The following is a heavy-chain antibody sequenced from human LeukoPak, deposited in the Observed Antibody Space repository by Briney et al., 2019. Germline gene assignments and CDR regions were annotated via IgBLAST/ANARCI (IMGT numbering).Heavy chain of an antibody. V-gene: IGHV1-69*06. Sequence: SVKVSCKASGGTFSSYAISWVRQAPGQGLEWMRGIIPIFGTANYAQKFQGRVTITADKSTSTAYMELSSLRSEDTAVYYCARDRGYSGYGNARELDYWGQGTLVTVSS. J-gene: IGHJ4*02. CDR1: GGTFSSYA. CDR3: ARDRGYSGYGNARELDY. CDR2: IIPIFGTA. D-gene: IGHD5-12*01.